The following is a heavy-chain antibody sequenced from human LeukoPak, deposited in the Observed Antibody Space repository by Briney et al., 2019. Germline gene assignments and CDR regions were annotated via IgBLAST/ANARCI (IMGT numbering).Heavy chain of an antibody. CDR3: ARVGSYGMDV. Sequence: PGGSLRLSCAASGFTFSNAWMNWVRQAPGKGLEWVSYISTSSNTIYYADSVKGRFTISRGNAKNSLYLQMNDLRAEDTAVYYCARVGSYGMDVWGQGTTVTVSS. D-gene: IGHD3-10*01. CDR2: ISTSSNTI. CDR1: GFTFSNAW. V-gene: IGHV3-48*01. J-gene: IGHJ6*02.